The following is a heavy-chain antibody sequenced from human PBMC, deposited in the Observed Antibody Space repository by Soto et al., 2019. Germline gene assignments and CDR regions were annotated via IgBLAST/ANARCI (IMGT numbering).Heavy chain of an antibody. D-gene: IGHD3-9*01. V-gene: IGHV3-53*01. Sequence: GGSLRLSCAASGFTVSSNYMSWVRQAPGKGLEWVSVIYSGGSTYYADSVKGRFTISRDNSKNKLYLQMNSLRAEDTAVYYCAREKTSSYYDILTGYSYFDYWGQGTLVTVSS. J-gene: IGHJ4*02. CDR1: GFTVSSNY. CDR3: AREKTSSYYDILTGYSYFDY. CDR2: IYSGGST.